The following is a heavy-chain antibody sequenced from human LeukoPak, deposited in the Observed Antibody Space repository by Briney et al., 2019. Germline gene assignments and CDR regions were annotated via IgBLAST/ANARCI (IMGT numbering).Heavy chain of an antibody. CDR1: GFTFSNAW. D-gene: IGHD4-17*01. J-gene: IGHJ3*02. Sequence: PGGALRLSCAASGFTFSNAWRNWVRQAPGKGLEWVGRIKKKSDGGTSDYATPVRGRFTISRDDATNTLFLHMNSLEMEDTAVYYCTTDLNHHYGDYLGAFNIWGQGTVVTVSS. V-gene: IGHV3-15*01. CDR2: IKKKSDGGTS. CDR3: TTDLNHHYGDYLGAFNI.